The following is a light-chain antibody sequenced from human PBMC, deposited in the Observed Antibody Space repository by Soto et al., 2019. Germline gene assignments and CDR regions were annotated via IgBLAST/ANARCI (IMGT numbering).Light chain of an antibody. CDR1: SSDIGAYNY. V-gene: IGLV2-14*01. Sequence: QSALTQPASVSGSPGQSITISCTGSSSDIGAYNYVSWFQQYPGKAPKLIIFDVSDRPSGISYRFSGSKSGNTASLTISGLRAEEEVDYYCGEYRCTSDPYVRRTGTRSP. CDR3: GEYRCTSDPYV. J-gene: IGLJ1*01. CDR2: DVS.